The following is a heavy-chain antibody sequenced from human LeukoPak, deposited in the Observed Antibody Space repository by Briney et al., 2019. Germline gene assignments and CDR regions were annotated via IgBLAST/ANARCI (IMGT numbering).Heavy chain of an antibody. CDR2: ISYDGNNK. V-gene: IGHV3-30*18. D-gene: IGHD3-22*01. Sequence: PGGSLRLSCAASGFIFSDHYMDWVRQAPGKGLEWVAVISYDGNNKYYADSVKGQFTISRDNSKNTVYLQMNSLRTEDTAVYYCAKDRSGYLSYFESWGQGTLVSVSS. J-gene: IGHJ4*02. CDR1: GFIFSDHY. CDR3: AKDRSGYLSYFES.